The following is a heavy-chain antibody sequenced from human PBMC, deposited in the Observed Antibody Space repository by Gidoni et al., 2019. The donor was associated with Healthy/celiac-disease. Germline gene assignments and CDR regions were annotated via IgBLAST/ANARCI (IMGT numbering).Heavy chain of an antibody. J-gene: IGHJ6*03. D-gene: IGHD1-26*01. CDR3: ARYSTGDYYYYYMDV. CDR2: IYSGGST. Sequence: EVQLVESGGGLIQPGGSLRLSCAASGFTVSSNYMSLFRQAPGKGLEWVSVIYSGGSTYYADSVKGRFTISRDNSKNTLYLQMNSLRSEDTAVYYCARYSTGDYYYYYMDVWGKGTTVTVS. V-gene: IGHV3-53*01. CDR1: GFTVSSNY.